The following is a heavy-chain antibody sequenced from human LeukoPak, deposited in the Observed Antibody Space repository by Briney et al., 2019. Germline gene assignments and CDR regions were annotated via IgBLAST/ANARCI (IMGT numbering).Heavy chain of an antibody. CDR2: MNPNSGNT. V-gene: IGHV1-8*01. Sequence: GGPVKVSCKASGYTFTSYDINWVRQATGQGLEWMGWMNPNSGNTGYAQKFQGRVTMTRNTSISTAYMELSSLRSEDTDVYYCASLAPMIVGIFWGQGTLVTVSP. CDR1: GYTFTSYD. CDR3: ASLAPMIVGIF. J-gene: IGHJ4*02. D-gene: IGHD3-22*01.